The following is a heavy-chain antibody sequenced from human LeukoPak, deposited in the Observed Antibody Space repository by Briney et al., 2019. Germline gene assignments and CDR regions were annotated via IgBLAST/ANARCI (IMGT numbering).Heavy chain of an antibody. CDR3: VASPNTKFFDP. V-gene: IGHV1-2*02. J-gene: IGHJ5*02. CDR2: ISPNSGGT. Sequence: ASVKVSCKASGYTFTDYYIHWVRQAPGQGLEWMGWISPNSGGTNYAQKFQGRVTMTTDTSISTAHMEVSRLRSDDTAVYYCVASPNTKFFDPWGQGTLVTVSS. D-gene: IGHD3-3*01. CDR1: GYTFTDYY.